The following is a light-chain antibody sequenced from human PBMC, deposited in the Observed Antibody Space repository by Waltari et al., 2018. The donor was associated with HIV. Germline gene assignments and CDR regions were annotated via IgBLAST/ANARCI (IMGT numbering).Light chain of an antibody. CDR1: NIGSKS. V-gene: IGLV3-21*02. Sequence: SYVLTQPPSVSVAPGQTAGITCGGDNIGSKSVHWYQQKPGQAPVLLIYDGADRPSGIPERFSGSNSENTATLTIGRVEAGDEADYYCKVWDSGSAHVVFGGGTNLAVL. CDR2: DGA. CDR3: KVWDSGSAHVV. J-gene: IGLJ2*01.